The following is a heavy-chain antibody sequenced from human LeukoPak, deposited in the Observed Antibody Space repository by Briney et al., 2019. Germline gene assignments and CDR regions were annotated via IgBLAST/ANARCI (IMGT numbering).Heavy chain of an antibody. CDR3: ARDFYSSSFREPTDDAFDI. Sequence: ASVKVSCKASGYTFTSYGISWVRQAPGQGLEWMGWISAYNGNTNYAQKLQGRVTMTTDTSTSTAYMELRSLRSDDTAVYYCARDFYSSSFREPTDDAFDIWGQGTKVTVSS. D-gene: IGHD6-13*01. V-gene: IGHV1-18*01. CDR1: GYTFTSYG. CDR2: ISAYNGNT. J-gene: IGHJ3*02.